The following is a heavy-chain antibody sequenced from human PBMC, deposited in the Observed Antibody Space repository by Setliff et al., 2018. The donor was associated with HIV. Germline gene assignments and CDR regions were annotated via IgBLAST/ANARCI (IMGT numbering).Heavy chain of an antibody. Sequence: GASVKVSCKASGYSFSGHFMAWVRQAPGHGLEWMGWINPESGGTSYAQKFQGRVTMTTDTSITTAFMELYNLTPDDTAVYYCTRGGRVPGHWYFDLWGRGALVTVSS. V-gene: IGHV1-2*02. CDR2: INPESGGT. D-gene: IGHD1-1*01. CDR3: TRGGRVPGHWYFDL. CDR1: GYSFSGHF. J-gene: IGHJ2*01.